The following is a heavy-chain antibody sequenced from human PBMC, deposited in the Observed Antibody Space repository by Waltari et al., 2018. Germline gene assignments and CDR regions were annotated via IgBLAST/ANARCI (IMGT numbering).Heavy chain of an antibody. V-gene: IGHV1-2*02. CDR1: GYSFNDYY. CDR2: IKPKNGVR. CDR3: ARVLMNDAFDI. J-gene: IGHJ3*02. Sequence: QVQLVQSGAEVKQPGAPVKVSCKASGYSFNDYYIHWVRQAPGQGLEWMGWIKPKNGVRKFTQKFQGRVTMTRDTTISTAYMELSSLRSDDTAVYYCARVLMNDAFDIWGPGTMVTVSS.